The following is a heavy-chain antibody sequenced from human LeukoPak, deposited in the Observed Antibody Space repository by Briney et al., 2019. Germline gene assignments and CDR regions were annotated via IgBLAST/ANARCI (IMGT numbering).Heavy chain of an antibody. CDR3: AKDTPYPSTPAY. CDR1: GFTFSSYA. D-gene: IGHD5/OR15-5a*01. V-gene: IGHV3-23*01. Sequence: GGSLRLSCAAPGFTFSSYAMSWVRQAPGKGLEWVSAISGSGGSTYYADSVKGRFTISRDNSKNTLYLQVNSLRAEDTAVYYCAKDTPYPSTPAYWGQGTLVTVSS. J-gene: IGHJ4*02. CDR2: ISGSGGST.